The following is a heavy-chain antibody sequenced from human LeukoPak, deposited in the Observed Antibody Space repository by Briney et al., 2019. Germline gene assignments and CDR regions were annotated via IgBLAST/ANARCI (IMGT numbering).Heavy chain of an antibody. CDR2: IRYDGSNK. CDR1: GFTFSSYG. V-gene: IGHV3-30*02. D-gene: IGHD6-19*01. Sequence: GGSLRLSCAASGFTFSSYGMHWVRQAPGKGLEWVAFIRYDGSNKYYADSVKGRFTISRGNSKNTLYLQMNSLRAEDTAVYYCAKEAEHSSGWYLTPIFDYWGQGTLVTVSS. CDR3: AKEAEHSSGWYLTPIFDY. J-gene: IGHJ4*02.